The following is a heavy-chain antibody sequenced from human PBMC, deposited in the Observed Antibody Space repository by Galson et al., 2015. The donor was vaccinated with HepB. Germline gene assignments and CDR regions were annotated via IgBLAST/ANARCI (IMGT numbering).Heavy chain of an antibody. Sequence: SLRLSCAASGFIFGNYEIHWVRQAPGKGLEWVAVTSNDDSKKFYADSVKGRFTISRDSPRNTLFLQMNNLRAEDAAVYYCAKAGSPYDYSYGMDVWGQGTTVTVSS. V-gene: IGHV3-30*18. CDR3: AKAGSPYDYSYGMDV. J-gene: IGHJ6*02. D-gene: IGHD3-16*01. CDR2: TSNDDSKK. CDR1: GFIFGNYE.